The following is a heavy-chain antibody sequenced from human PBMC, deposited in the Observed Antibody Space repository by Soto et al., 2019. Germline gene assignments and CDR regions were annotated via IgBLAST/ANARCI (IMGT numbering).Heavy chain of an antibody. J-gene: IGHJ4*02. CDR3: ARDAPYKRDSSSWYGY. V-gene: IGHV1-69*01. CDR1: GGTFSSYA. Sequence: QVQLVQSGAEVKKPGSSVKVSCKASGGTFSSYAISWVRQAPGQGLEWMGGIIPIFGTANYAQKFQGRVTITADESTSTAYMELSSLRSKDTAVYYCARDAPYKRDSSSWYGYWGQGTLVTVSS. CDR2: IIPIFGTA. D-gene: IGHD6-13*01.